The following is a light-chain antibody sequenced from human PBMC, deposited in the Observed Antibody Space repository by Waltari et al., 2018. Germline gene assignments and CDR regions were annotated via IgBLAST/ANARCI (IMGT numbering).Light chain of an antibody. Sequence: EIVMTQSPATLSVSPGERATLSCWASQSVNSNLAWYQHKPGQAPRLLIYGASTRATGIPASFSGSGSGTEFTLTISSLQSEDFAVYFCQQHDNWPEYSFGQGTKLEI. CDR1: QSVNSN. V-gene: IGKV3-15*01. J-gene: IGKJ2*01. CDR3: QQHDNWPEYS. CDR2: GAS.